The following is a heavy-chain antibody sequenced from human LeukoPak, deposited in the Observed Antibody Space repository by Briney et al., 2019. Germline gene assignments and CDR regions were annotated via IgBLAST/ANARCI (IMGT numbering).Heavy chain of an antibody. CDR1: GYSFTIYW. CDR2: IYPGDSNT. V-gene: IGHV5-51*01. D-gene: IGHD5-18*01. J-gene: IGHJ4*02. CDR3: ARLVGETAMVRGFDL. Sequence: GESLKISCKGSGYSFTIYWIAGVRQMPGKGVEGMGIIYPGDSNTKYSPSFQGQVTISADQSVNTAYLQWSSLKASDTAMYLCARLVGETAMVRGFDLWGQGTLVTVSS.